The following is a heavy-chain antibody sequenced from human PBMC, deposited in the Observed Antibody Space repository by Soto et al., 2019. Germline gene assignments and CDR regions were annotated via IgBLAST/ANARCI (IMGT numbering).Heavy chain of an antibody. CDR3: ARGVSAGVDY. D-gene: IGHD1-26*01. Sequence: ASVKVSCKASGYSFTSLDINWVRQTAGQGLEWMGWMQPSTGRTGYAQKFQGRVTMTRDTSINTAYMELTTLTSDDTAFYYCARGVSAGVDYWGQGSLVTVSS. V-gene: IGHV1-8*01. J-gene: IGHJ4*02. CDR1: GYSFTSLD. CDR2: MQPSTGRT.